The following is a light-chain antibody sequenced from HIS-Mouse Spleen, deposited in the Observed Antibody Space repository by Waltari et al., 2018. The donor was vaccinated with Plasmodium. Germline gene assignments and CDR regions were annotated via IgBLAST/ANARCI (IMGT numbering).Light chain of an antibody. Sequence: QSALTQPRSVSGSPGQSVTISCTGTSSDCGGYNTVPWYQQHPGKAPNLMIYDVSKRPSGVPDRFSGSKSGNTASLTISGLQAEDEADYYCCSYAGSYTFVFGTGTKVTVL. CDR3: CSYAGSYTFV. CDR1: SSDCGGYNT. J-gene: IGLJ1*01. CDR2: DVS. V-gene: IGLV2-11*01.